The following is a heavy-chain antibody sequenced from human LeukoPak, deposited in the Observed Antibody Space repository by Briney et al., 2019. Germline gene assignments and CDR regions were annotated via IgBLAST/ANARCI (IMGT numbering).Heavy chain of an antibody. J-gene: IGHJ4*02. CDR3: ARLALYHITMIVVVTQDY. V-gene: IGHV4-34*01. CDR1: GGSFSGYY. D-gene: IGHD3-22*01. Sequence: SETLSLTCAVYGGSFSGYYWSWIRQPPGKGLEWIGEINHSGSTNYNPSLKSRVTISVDTSKNQFSLKLSSVTAADTAVYHCARLALYHITMIVVVTQDYWGQGTLVTVSS. CDR2: INHSGST.